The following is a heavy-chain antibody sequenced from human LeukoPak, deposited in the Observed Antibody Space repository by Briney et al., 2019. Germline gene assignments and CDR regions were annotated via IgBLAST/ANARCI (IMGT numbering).Heavy chain of an antibody. CDR1: GFTFSSYA. D-gene: IGHD3-22*01. CDR2: ISYDGSNK. V-gene: IGHV3-30-3*01. Sequence: GGPLRLSCAASGFTFSSYAMHWVRQAPGKGLEWVAVISYDGSNKYYADSVKGRFTISRDNSKNTLYLQMNSLRAEDTAVYYCARDFGAANYYDSSGYPRWGQGTLVTVSS. J-gene: IGHJ4*02. CDR3: ARDFGAANYYDSSGYPR.